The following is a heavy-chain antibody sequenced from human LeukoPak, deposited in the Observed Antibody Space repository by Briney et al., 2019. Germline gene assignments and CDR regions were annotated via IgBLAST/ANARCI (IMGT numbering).Heavy chain of an antibody. CDR2: ISGYNGDT. Sequence: GASVKVSCKTSGYTFTSYGISWVRQATGQGLEWMGWISGYNGDTNYAQELQGRLTMTTDTSTTTAYMELRSLRSDDTAVYYCAREYYGSGSYYLFDLWGQGTLVTVSS. CDR3: AREYYGSGSYYLFDL. D-gene: IGHD3-10*01. J-gene: IGHJ4*02. CDR1: GYTFTSYG. V-gene: IGHV1-18*01.